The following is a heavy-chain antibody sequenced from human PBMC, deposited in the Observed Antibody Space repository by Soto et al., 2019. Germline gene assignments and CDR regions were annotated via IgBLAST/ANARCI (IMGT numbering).Heavy chain of an antibody. Sequence: ASVPVSFTPPRDTFTRYYINLVRRAPGQGLEWMGIINPNGGRSNYAQRFQGRVTMTRDTSTSTVYMEVSDLRSEDTVLYCCARVPYSYGLLFYLDYWGQGTLVKVSP. CDR1: RDTFTRYY. J-gene: IGHJ4*02. V-gene: IGHV1-46*01. CDR2: INPNGGRS. D-gene: IGHD5-18*01. CDR3: ARVPYSYGLLFYLDY.